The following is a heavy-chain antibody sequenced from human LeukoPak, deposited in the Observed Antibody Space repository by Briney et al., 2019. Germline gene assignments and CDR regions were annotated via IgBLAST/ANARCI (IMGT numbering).Heavy chain of an antibody. CDR3: ARELVVAAQGALGY. D-gene: IGHD2-15*01. J-gene: IGHJ4*02. CDR2: MNPNSGNT. V-gene: IGHV1-8*01. Sequence: ASVKVSCKASRYTFTSYDINWVRQATGQGLEWMGWMNPNSGNTGYAQKFQGRVTMTRNTSISTAYMELSSLRSEDTAVYYCARELVVAAQGALGYWGQGTLVTVSS. CDR1: RYTFTSYD.